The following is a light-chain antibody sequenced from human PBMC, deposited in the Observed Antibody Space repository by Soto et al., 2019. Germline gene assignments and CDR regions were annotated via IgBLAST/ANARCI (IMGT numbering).Light chain of an antibody. J-gene: IGKJ2*01. V-gene: IGKV3-15*01. CDR1: QTVASN. Sequence: EIVMTQSPASLSVSPGDGATLSCRASQTVASNLAWYQQKPGQGPRLLIHDASTRAAGVPARFSGSGSGTDFTLTISSLQSEDFAVYYCQQYHNWPPKYTFGQGTKLQIK. CDR2: DAS. CDR3: QQYHNWPPKYT.